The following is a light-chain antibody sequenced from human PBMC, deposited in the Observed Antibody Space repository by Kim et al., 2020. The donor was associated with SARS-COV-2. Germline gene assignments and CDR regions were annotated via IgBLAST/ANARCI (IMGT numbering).Light chain of an antibody. CDR1: KLGDKY. CDR2: QDN. J-gene: IGLJ2*01. CDR3: QAWDSSTVV. V-gene: IGLV3-1*01. Sequence: SYELTQPPSVSVSPGQTASITCSGDKLGDKYVCWYQQQPGQSPVLVIYQDNKRPSGIPERFSGSNSGNTATLTISGTQAMDEADYYCQAWDSSTVVFGGGTQLTVL.